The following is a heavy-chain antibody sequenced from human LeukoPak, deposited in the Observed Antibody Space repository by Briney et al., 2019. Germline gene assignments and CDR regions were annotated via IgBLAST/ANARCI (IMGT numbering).Heavy chain of an antibody. CDR2: INSDGSST. CDR1: GFTFSSYW. Sequence: GGALRLSCAASGFTFSSYWMHWVRQAPGKGLVWVSRINSDGSSTSYADSVKGRFTISRDNAKNTLYLQMNSLRAEDTAVYYCARTPIYYYDNSGYYNWGQGTLVTVSS. J-gene: IGHJ4*02. D-gene: IGHD3-22*01. V-gene: IGHV3-74*01. CDR3: ARTPIYYYDNSGYYN.